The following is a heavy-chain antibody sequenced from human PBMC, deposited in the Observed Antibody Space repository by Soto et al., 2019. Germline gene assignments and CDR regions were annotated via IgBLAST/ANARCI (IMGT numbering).Heavy chain of an antibody. CDR1: GFTISTNY. D-gene: IGHD1-1*01. V-gene: IGHV3-66*01. Sequence: EVQLVESGGGLVQPGGSLRLSCAVTGFTISTNYINWVRQAPGTGLEWFSVMYAAGSTYYVDSVKGRFNTSRDNAKNTVSLQMNSPRGEDTAVDYCARGSNSNNWTRFDYWGHGPLVNVSS. CDR2: MYAAGST. CDR3: ARGSNSNNWTRFDY. J-gene: IGHJ4*01.